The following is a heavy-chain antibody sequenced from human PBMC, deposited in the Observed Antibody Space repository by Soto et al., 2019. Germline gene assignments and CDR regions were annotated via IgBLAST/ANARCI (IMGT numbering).Heavy chain of an antibody. D-gene: IGHD3-3*01. Sequence: ASVRVSCNASGYTFTGYYMHWLRQSPGQGLELMGWINPNSGGTNYAQKFQGRVTMTRDTSISTAYMELSRLRSDDTAVYYCARDGVLRFLEWENYYYYGMDVWGQGTTVTVSS. J-gene: IGHJ6*02. V-gene: IGHV1-2*02. CDR1: GYTFTGYY. CDR3: ARDGVLRFLEWENYYYYGMDV. CDR2: INPNSGGT.